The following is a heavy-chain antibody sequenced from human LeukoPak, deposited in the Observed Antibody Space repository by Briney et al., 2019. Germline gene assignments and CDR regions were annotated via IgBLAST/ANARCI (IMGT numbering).Heavy chain of an antibody. CDR3: ATGWVITDF. CDR2: IRGRSDGETA. J-gene: IGHJ4*02. Sequence: KPGGSLRLSCTASGFTFSKAWMSWVRQAPGKGLEWVGRIRGRSDGETADYGAPVKGRFTISRDDSKNTVYPQMNSLKTEDTAVYYCATGWVITDFWGQGTLVTVSS. V-gene: IGHV3-15*01. CDR1: GFTFSKAW. D-gene: IGHD3-16*01.